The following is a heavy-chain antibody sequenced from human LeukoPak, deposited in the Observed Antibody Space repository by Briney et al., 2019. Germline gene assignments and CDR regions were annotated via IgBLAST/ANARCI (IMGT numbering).Heavy chain of an antibody. J-gene: IGHJ4*02. D-gene: IGHD2-2*01. CDR1: GLPFCSNV. CDR2: ISGTDGTT. CDR3: AHGYANGWSPDY. V-gene: IGHV3-23*01. Sequence: PGGSLRLSCAASGLPFCSNVMTSVHQAPGKRLELVSLISGTDGTTYYADYVKGRFTISRDNSKNTLYQQMNGLRVEDTAVYYCAHGYANGWSPDYWGQGTQVTVSS.